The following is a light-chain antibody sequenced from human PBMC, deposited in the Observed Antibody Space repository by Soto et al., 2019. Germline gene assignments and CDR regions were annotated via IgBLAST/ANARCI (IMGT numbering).Light chain of an antibody. Sequence: EIVLTQSPGTLSLSPGERATLSCRASQSVASDYFAWYQQKPGQAPRLLIFGASTRATGIPDRFSGSGAGAYFNLTISRLEPADFGVYYCKQYGSSHTFGQGKRLEIK. J-gene: IGKJ5*01. CDR2: GAS. V-gene: IGKV3-20*01. CDR1: QSVASDY. CDR3: KQYGSSHT.